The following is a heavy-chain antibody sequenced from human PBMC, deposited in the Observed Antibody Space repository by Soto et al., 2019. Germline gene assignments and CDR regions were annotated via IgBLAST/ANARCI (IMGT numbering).Heavy chain of an antibody. Sequence: PGGSLRLSXTASGFTFSSYAMSWVRQAPGKGLEWVSAISGSGGSTYYADSVKGRFTISRDNSKNTLYLQMNSLRAEDTAVYYCAKDLDRYCSGGSCYYFDYRGQGTLVTVSS. CDR2: ISGSGGST. V-gene: IGHV3-23*01. J-gene: IGHJ4*02. D-gene: IGHD2-15*01. CDR3: AKDLDRYCSGGSCYYFDY. CDR1: GFTFSSYA.